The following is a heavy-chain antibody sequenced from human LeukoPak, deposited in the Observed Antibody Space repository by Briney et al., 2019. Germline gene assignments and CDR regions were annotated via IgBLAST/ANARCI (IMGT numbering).Heavy chain of an antibody. CDR1: GYSFTSYW. J-gene: IGHJ6*03. D-gene: IGHD3-3*01. CDR2: LYPVDSDT. V-gene: IGHV5-51*01. Sequence: GESLNISCKGSGYSFTSYWIGGVRQMPGKGLKWMGILYPVDSDTTYSPSFQGQVTISADKSISTAYLQWSSLKASDTAMYHCARHNYDFWSGYRATYYYYYMDVWGKGTTVTVSS. CDR3: ARHNYDFWSGYRATYYYYYMDV.